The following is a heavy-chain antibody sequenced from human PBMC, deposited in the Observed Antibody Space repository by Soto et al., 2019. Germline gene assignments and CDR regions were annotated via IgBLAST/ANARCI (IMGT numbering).Heavy chain of an antibody. CDR3: ADSYGPISGLDY. V-gene: IGHV3-23*01. J-gene: IGHJ4*02. CDR2: ISGSGFKK. Sequence: PGGSLRLSCAASGFIFENFGMSWVRQAPGKGLEWISSISGSGFKKYYADSVKGRFTISRDNSKNTLYLQMNSLRAEDTAVYYCADSYGPISGLDYWGQGTLVTVSS. CDR1: GFIFENFG. D-gene: IGHD5-18*01.